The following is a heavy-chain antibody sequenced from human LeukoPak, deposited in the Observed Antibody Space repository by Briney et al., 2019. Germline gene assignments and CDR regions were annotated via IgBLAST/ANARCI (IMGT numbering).Heavy chain of an antibody. J-gene: IGHJ2*01. CDR3: ANGWSGDYGRYFDL. CDR1: GFTFSSYS. Sequence: GGSLRLSCAASGFTFSSYSMNWVRQAPGKGLEWVSSISSSSSYIYYADSVKGRFTISRDNAKNSLYLQMNSLRAEDTAVYYCANGWSGDYGRYFDLWGRGTLVTVSS. D-gene: IGHD4-17*01. CDR2: ISSSSSYI. V-gene: IGHV3-21*04.